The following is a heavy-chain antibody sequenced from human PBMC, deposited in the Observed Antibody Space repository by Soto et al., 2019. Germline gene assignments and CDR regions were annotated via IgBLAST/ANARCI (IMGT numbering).Heavy chain of an antibody. J-gene: IGHJ4*01. V-gene: IGHV1-24*01. D-gene: IGHD3-9*01. CDR2: FDPEDGET. Sequence: ASVKVSCKVSGYTLSELFFHWVRQAPGKGLEWMGGFDPEDGETIYAQKFQGRITMTEDTSTDTAYMELRSLRSEDTAVYYCARDYDILALAPQPGGDYWG. CDR1: GYTLSELF. CDR3: ARDYDILALAPQPGGDY.